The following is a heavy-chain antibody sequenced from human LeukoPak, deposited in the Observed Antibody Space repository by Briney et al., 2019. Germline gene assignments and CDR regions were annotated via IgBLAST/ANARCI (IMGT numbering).Heavy chain of an antibody. D-gene: IGHD2-2*01. CDR3: ATNYCSSTSCYGEDYYYYYMDV. V-gene: IGHV1-46*01. Sequence: ASVKVSCKASGYTFPSYYMHWVRQAPGQGLEWMGVINPSGGNTNSAQKFQGRVTMTRDTSTRTVYMELSSLRSEDTAVYYCATNYCSSTSCYGEDYYYYYMDVWGQGTLVTVSS. CDR1: GYTFPSYY. CDR2: INPSGGNT. J-gene: IGHJ6*03.